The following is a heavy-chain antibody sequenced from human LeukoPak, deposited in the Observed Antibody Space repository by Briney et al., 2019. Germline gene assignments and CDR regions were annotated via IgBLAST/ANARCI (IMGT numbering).Heavy chain of an antibody. CDR3: ARAHSGYDPPVWFDP. Sequence: GASVKVSCKASGGTFSSYAISWVRQAPGQGLEWMGGIIPIFGTANYAQKFQGRVTITTDESTSTAYMELSSLRSEDTAVYYCARAHSGYDPPVWFDPWGQGTLVTVSS. CDR1: GGTFSSYA. V-gene: IGHV1-69*05. CDR2: IIPIFGTA. D-gene: IGHD5-12*01. J-gene: IGHJ5*02.